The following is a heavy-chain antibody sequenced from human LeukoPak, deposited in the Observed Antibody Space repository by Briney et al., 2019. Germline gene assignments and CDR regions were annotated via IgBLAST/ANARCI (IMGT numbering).Heavy chain of an antibody. CDR3: AKAELGVDTFFDY. J-gene: IGHJ4*02. V-gene: IGHV3-23*01. CDR2: HSGSGAGT. CDR1: GFTFSDYA. D-gene: IGHD3-3*01. Sequence: EAGGSLRLSCAASGFTFSDYALGWVRQAPGRGLEWVATHSGSGAGTYYSDSVQGRFTISRDNSKRTLFLQMNSLRAEDTAFYYCAKAELGVDTFFDYWGQGTLVTVSS.